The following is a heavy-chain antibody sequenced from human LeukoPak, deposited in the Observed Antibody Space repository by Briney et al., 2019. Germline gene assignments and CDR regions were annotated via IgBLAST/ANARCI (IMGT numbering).Heavy chain of an antibody. CDR2: INHSGST. Sequence: SETLSLTCAVYGGSFSGYYWSWIRQPPGKGLEWSGEINHSGSTNYNPSLKSRVTISVDTSKNQFPLKLSSVTAADTAVYYCARRRWATVTIFDYWGQGTLVTVSS. D-gene: IGHD4-17*01. J-gene: IGHJ4*02. CDR3: ARRRWATVTIFDY. CDR1: GGSFSGYY. V-gene: IGHV4-34*01.